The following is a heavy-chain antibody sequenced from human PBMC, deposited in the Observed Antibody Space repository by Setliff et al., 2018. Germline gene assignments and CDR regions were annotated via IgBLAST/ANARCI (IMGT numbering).Heavy chain of an antibody. CDR3: ARVPRFTDTRNAFDI. J-gene: IGHJ3*02. V-gene: IGHV4-31*03. CDR1: GGSISSGGFY. D-gene: IGHD5-18*01. CDR2: IYYSGNT. Sequence: TLSLTCTVSGGSISSGGFYWSWIRQHPGKGLEWIGYIYYSGNTYYNPPLKSRVTISVDTSKNQFSLKLSSVTAADTAVYYCARVPRFTDTRNAFDIWGQGTMVTVSS.